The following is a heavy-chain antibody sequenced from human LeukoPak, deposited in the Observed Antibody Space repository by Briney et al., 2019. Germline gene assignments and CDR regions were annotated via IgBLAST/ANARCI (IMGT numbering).Heavy chain of an antibody. D-gene: IGHD3-22*01. CDR1: GYTFTSYG. Sequence: SVKVSCKASGYTFTSYGISWVRQAPGQGLEWMGGIIPIFGTANYAQKFQGRVTITADESTSTAYMELSSLRSEDTAVYYCAREIVTPFDYWGQGTLVTVSS. CDR3: AREIVTPFDY. V-gene: IGHV1-69*13. CDR2: IIPIFGTA. J-gene: IGHJ4*02.